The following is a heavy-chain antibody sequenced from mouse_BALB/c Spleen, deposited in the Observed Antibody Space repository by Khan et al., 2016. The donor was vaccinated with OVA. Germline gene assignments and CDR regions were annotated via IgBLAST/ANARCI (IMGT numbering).Heavy chain of an antibody. CDR2: INPTYGYT. J-gene: IGHJ2*01. Sequence: QMQLEESGAELAKPGASVKMSCTASGYTFTSYWMHWIKQRPGQGLEWIGYINPTYGYTDYNQKFKDKATLTADKSSSTAYMQLSSLTSDDSAVYYCARDRIDYGGQGTALTVSS. V-gene: IGHV1-7*01. CDR3: ARDRIDY. CDR1: GYTFTSYW.